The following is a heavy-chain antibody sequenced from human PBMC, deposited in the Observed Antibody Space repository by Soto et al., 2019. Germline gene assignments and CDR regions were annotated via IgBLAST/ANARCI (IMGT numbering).Heavy chain of an antibody. CDR2: VFHTGNT. CDR3: AKDQSRYSDGSYSDP. D-gene: IGHD5-18*01. J-gene: IGHJ5*02. Sequence: SETLSLTCTVSGGSITGFYWSWIRQFPGKRLEYVGYVFHTGNTNYNPSLSGRVTMSVDTSKSQFSLKLRSVTAADTAVYFCAKDQSRYSDGSYSDPWGQGTLVTVSS. CDR1: GGSITGFY. V-gene: IGHV4-59*01.